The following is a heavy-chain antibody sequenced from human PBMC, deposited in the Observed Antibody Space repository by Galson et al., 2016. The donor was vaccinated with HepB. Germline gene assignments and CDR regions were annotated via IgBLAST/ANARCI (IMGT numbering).Heavy chain of an antibody. CDR1: GFTFSSNA. CDR3: AKAPRGPDYNYYGMDV. CDR2: ISGIGDNT. J-gene: IGHJ6*02. Sequence: SLRLSCAASGFTFSSNAMNWVRQAPGKGLEWVSAISGIGDNTYYADSVKGRFTISRDNAKNTLYVQMSSLRAEDTVVYYCAKAPRGPDYNYYGMDVWGQGTTVTVSS. V-gene: IGHV3-23*01. D-gene: IGHD3-16*01.